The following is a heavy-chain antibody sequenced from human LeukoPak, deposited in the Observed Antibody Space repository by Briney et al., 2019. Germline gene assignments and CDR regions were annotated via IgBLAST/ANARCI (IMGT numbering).Heavy chain of an antibody. CDR2: ISSSSSTI. CDR1: GFTFSSYS. V-gene: IGHV3-48*01. Sequence: GGSLRLSCAASGFTFSSYSMNWVRQAPGKGLEWVSYISSSSSTIYYADSVKGRFTISRDNAKNSLYLQMNSLKTEDTAVYYCTTYDYGALDFWGQGTLVTVSS. J-gene: IGHJ4*02. D-gene: IGHD4-17*01. CDR3: TTYDYGALDF.